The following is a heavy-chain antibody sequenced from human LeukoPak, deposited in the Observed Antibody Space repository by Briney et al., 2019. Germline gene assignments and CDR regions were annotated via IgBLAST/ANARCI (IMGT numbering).Heavy chain of an antibody. Sequence: GGSLRLSCAASGFTFSSYAMHWVRQAPGKGLEWVAIISYDGSNKYYADSVKGRSTISRDKSKNTLYLQMNSLRAEDTAVYYCAKDWGYSYGYFDYWGQGTLVTVSS. CDR1: GFTFSSYA. V-gene: IGHV3-30*04. J-gene: IGHJ4*02. D-gene: IGHD5-18*01. CDR2: ISYDGSNK. CDR3: AKDWGYSYGYFDY.